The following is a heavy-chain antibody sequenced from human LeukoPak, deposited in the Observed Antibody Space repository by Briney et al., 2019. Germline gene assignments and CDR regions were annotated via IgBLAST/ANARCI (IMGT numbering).Heavy chain of an antibody. CDR2: INHSGST. D-gene: IGHD6-13*01. CDR1: GGSFSGYY. CDR3: ARGLAAAAST. J-gene: IGHJ5*02. V-gene: IGHV4-34*01. Sequence: SETLSLTCAVYGGSFSGYYWSWIRQPPGKGLEWIAEINHSGSTTYYPSLKSRVTTTADTNKNNISLLLSSVTAAENVVYYCARGLAAAASTWGQGTLVTVSS.